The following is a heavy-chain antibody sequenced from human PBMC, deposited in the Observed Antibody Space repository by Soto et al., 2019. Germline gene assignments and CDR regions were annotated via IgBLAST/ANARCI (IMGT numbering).Heavy chain of an antibody. CDR3: TTYTGYGMDG. CDR1: GFIVSSKY. V-gene: IGHV3-53*02. D-gene: IGHD3-16*01. Sequence: EVQMVETGGGLSQPGGSLRLSCAVSGFIVSSKYMTWVRQAPGKGLEWVSVIYTGGSTHYADSARGRFTISRDSSKNTLHLQMNSLRAEDAAVYYCTTYTGYGMDGWGQGTTVTGSS. CDR2: IYTGGST. J-gene: IGHJ6*02.